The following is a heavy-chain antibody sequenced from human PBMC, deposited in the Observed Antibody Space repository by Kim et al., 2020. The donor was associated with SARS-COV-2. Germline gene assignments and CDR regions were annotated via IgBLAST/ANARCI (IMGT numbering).Heavy chain of an antibody. CDR3: ARGLSYSSSSGGFDP. V-gene: IGHV4-34*01. D-gene: IGHD6-6*01. J-gene: IGHJ5*02. Sequence: PSLKGRVTISVDTSKNQFSLKLSSVTAADTAVYYCARGLSYSSSSGGFDPWGQGTLVTVSS.